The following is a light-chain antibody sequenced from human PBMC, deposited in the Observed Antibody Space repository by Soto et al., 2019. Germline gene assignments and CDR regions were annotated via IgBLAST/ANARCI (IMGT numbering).Light chain of an antibody. Sequence: EIVLTQSPATLSLSPGERATVACWSSQGVISNLAWYQQKPGQPPRLVISGASTRAPGIPARFSGFGSGTDFTLTISSLQSEDFAIYYCQQYNNWPAITFGQGTRLEI. CDR2: GAS. CDR3: QQYNNWPAIT. J-gene: IGKJ5*01. V-gene: IGKV3D-15*01. CDR1: QGVISN.